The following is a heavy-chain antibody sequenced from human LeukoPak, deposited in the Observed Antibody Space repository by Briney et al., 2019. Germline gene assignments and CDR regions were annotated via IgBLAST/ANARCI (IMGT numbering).Heavy chain of an antibody. CDR3: ARDYGIQLWNFDY. Sequence: ASVKVSCKASGGTFSSYAISWVRQAPGQGLEWMGRIIPILGIANYAQKFQGRVTITADKSTSTAYMELSSLRSEDTAVYYCARDYGIQLWNFDYWGQGTLVTVSS. CDR1: GGTFSSYA. D-gene: IGHD5-18*01. V-gene: IGHV1-69*04. CDR2: IIPILGIA. J-gene: IGHJ4*02.